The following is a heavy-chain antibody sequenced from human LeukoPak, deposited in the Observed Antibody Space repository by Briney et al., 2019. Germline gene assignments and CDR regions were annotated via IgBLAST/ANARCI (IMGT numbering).Heavy chain of an antibody. J-gene: IGHJ4*02. Sequence: GGSLRLSCAASGSTFSSSAMSWVRQAPGKGLEWVSVISGSGGSTYYSDSVKGRFTISRDNSKNTLYLQMNSLRAEDTAVYYCTKTLDSRVNFDYWGQGTLVTVSS. CDR2: ISGSGGST. CDR3: TKTLDSRVNFDY. D-gene: IGHD3-22*01. CDR1: GSTFSSSA. V-gene: IGHV3-23*01.